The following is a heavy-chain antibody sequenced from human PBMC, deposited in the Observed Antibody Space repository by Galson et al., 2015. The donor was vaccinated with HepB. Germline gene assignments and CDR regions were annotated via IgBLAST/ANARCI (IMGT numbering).Heavy chain of an antibody. D-gene: IGHD3-22*01. Sequence: SLRLSCAASGFTFGDYAMHWVRQAPGKGLEWVSDISWNSVNIGYADSVKSRFTISRDNAKNSLYLQIDSLRAEDTAFYYCAKANNYYDSGGTRYYLDYWGQGTLVTVSS. CDR1: GFTFGDYA. V-gene: IGHV3-9*01. CDR3: AKANNYYDSGGTRYYLDY. CDR2: ISWNSVNI. J-gene: IGHJ4*02.